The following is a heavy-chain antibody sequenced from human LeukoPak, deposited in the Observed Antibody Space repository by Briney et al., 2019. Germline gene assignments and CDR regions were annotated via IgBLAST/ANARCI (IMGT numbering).Heavy chain of an antibody. J-gene: IGHJ4*02. Sequence: GGSLRLSCAAYGFTFSSYWMSWVRQAPGKGLEWVANINKDGGEKYYVDSVKGRFTISRDNSKNTLYLQMNSLRAEDTAVYYCARAIYSYGPRFDYWGQGTLVTVSS. V-gene: IGHV3-7*01. CDR2: INKDGGEK. CDR1: GFTFSSYW. CDR3: ARAIYSYGPRFDY. D-gene: IGHD5-18*01.